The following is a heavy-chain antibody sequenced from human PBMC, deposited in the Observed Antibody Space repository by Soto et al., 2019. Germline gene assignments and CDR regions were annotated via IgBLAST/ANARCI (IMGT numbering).Heavy chain of an antibody. CDR3: AREGNTGYYYFDY. V-gene: IGHV3-48*01. CDR2: ITNSGNTK. CDR1: GFTFSSYC. D-gene: IGHD3-9*01. J-gene: IGHJ4*02. Sequence: GGSLRLSCAASGFTFSSYCMNWVRQAPGKGLEWVAYITNSGNTKYYADSVKGRFTISRDNSKNTLYLQMNSLRAEDTALYYCAREGNTGYYYFDYWGQGALVTVSS.